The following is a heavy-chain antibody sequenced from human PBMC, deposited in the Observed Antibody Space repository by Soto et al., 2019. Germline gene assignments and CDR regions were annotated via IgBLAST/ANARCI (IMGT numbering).Heavy chain of an antibody. CDR1: GGSISSGGYY. V-gene: IGHV4-31*03. J-gene: IGHJ4*02. Sequence: SETLSLTCTVSGGSISSGGYYWSWIRQHPGKGLEWIGYIYYSGSTYYNPSLKSRVTISVDTSKNQFSLKLSSVTAADTAMYYCARSSSIAVAGTMETYFDYWGQGTLVTVSS. CDR2: IYYSGST. D-gene: IGHD6-19*01. CDR3: ARSSSIAVAGTMETYFDY.